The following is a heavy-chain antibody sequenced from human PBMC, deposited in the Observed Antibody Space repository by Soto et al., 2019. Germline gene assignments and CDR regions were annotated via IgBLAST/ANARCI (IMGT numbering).Heavy chain of an antibody. CDR3: AKAPSPCSGGSCYVDC. J-gene: IGHJ4*02. V-gene: IGHV3-30*18. CDR2: ISYDGSNK. Sequence: QVQLVESGGGVVQPGRSLRLSCAASGFTFSSYGMYWVRQAPGKGLEWGAVISYDGSNKYYADSVKGRFTISRDNSKNTRYLKMSSLRAEDTAVYYCAKAPSPCSGGSCYVDCWGQGTLVTVSS. D-gene: IGHD2-15*01. CDR1: GFTFSSYG.